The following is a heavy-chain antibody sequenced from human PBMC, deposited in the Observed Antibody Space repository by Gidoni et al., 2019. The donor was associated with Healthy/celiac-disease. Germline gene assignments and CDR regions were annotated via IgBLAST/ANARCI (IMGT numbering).Heavy chain of an antibody. D-gene: IGHD4-17*01. V-gene: IGHV3-30-3*01. CDR2: ISYDGSNK. CDR1: GFTFSSYA. J-gene: IGHJ3*02. Sequence: QVQLVESGGGVVQPGRSLRLSCAASGFTFSSYAMHWVRQAPGKGLEWVAVISYDGSNKYYADSVKGRFTISRDNSKNTLYLQMNSLRAEDTAVYYCARGDYGDWDDAFDIWGQGTMVTVSS. CDR3: ARGDYGDWDDAFDI.